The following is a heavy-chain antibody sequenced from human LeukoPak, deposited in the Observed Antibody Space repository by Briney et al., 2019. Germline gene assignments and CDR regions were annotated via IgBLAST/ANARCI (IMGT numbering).Heavy chain of an antibody. J-gene: IGHJ6*02. CDR3: ARYNMDV. CDR1: GFIFNNHW. D-gene: IGHD1-14*01. V-gene: IGHV3-7*01. CDR2: INEAGSEK. Sequence: GGPLRLSCAASGFIFNNHWMIWVRQAPGKGLEWVANINEAGSEKYYLDSVKGRFTVSRDNAENSLYLQMNSLRVEDTGVYYCARYNMDVWGQGTTVTVSS.